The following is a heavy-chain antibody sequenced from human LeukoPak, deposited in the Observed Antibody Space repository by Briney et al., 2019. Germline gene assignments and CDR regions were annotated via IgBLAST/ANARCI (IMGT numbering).Heavy chain of an antibody. Sequence: ASVKVSCKASGYTFTSYDINWVRQATGQGLGWMGWMNPNSGNTGYAQKFQGRVTMTRNTSISIAYMELSSLRSEDTAVYYCARGTGYCTGGSCYNWFDPWGQGTLVTVSS. CDR2: MNPNSGNT. CDR3: ARGTGYCTGGSCYNWFDP. D-gene: IGHD2-15*01. V-gene: IGHV1-8*01. J-gene: IGHJ5*02. CDR1: GYTFTSYD.